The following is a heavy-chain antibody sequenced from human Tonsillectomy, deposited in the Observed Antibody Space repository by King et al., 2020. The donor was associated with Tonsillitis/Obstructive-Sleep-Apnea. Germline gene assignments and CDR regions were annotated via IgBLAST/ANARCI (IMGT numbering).Heavy chain of an antibody. Sequence: VQLQESGPGLVMPSETLSLTCTVSAGSISNYYWSWIRPPPGKGLEWIGYIYYSGSTNSNPSLKSRVTISVDTSKNQFSLKLSSVTAADTAVYYCVRDMVLEAGGDAFDIWGQGTMVTVSS. D-gene: IGHD2-8*01. V-gene: IGHV4-59*01. J-gene: IGHJ3*02. CDR2: IYYSGST. CDR3: VRDMVLEAGGDAFDI. CDR1: AGSISNYY.